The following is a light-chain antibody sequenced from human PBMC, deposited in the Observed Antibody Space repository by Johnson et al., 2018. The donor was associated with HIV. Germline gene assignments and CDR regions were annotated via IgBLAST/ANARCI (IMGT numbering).Light chain of an antibody. CDR1: SCDIGNNY. CDR2: VNI. Sequence: QSVLTQPPSVSAAPGQKVTISCSGSSCDIGNNYVSWHQQLPGTAPTLLISVNIKRPSGIPDRFPGSKSGTSATLGITVLQSGDEADYYCGTWDSSLRAYVFGTGTKVTVL. V-gene: IGLV1-51*01. J-gene: IGLJ1*01. CDR3: GTWDSSLRAYV.